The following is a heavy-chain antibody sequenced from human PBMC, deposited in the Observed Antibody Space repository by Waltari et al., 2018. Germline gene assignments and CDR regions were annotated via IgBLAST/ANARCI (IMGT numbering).Heavy chain of an antibody. CDR1: GFTFSSYSMN. J-gene: IGHJ4*02. CDR3: ARRKDYYGSGSYYNPPMGFDY. CDR2: IYYSGST. Sequence: VQLVESGGGLVKPGGSLRLSCAASGFTFSSYSMNWVRQAPGKGLEWIGSIYYSGSTYYTPARKSRVTISVDTSKNQFSLKLSSVTAADTAVYYCARRKDYYGSGSYYNPPMGFDYWGQGTLVTVSS. D-gene: IGHD3-10*01. V-gene: IGHV4-59*05.